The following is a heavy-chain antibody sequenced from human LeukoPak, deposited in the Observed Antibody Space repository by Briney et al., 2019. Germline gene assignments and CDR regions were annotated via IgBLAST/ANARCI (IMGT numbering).Heavy chain of an antibody. CDR3: ARYSCSGGSCYIDSY. D-gene: IGHD2-15*01. J-gene: IGHJ4*02. CDR1: GYTFTSYG. V-gene: IGHV1-18*01. Sequence: ASVKVSCKASGYTFTSYGISWVRQAPGQGLEWMGWISAYNGNTNYAQKLQGRVTMTTDTSTSTVYMELRSLRSDDTAVYYCARYSCSGGSCYIDSYWGQGTLVTVSS. CDR2: ISAYNGNT.